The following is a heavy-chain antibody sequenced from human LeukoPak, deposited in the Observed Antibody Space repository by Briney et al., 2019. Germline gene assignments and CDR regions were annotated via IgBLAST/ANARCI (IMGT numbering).Heavy chain of an antibody. CDR1: GGSISSYY. J-gene: IGHJ2*01. Sequence: SETLSLTCTVSGGSISSYYWSWIRQPAGKGLERIGRIYTSGSTNYNPSLKSRVTMSVDTSKNQFSLKLSSVTAADTAVYYCARAEYSSGWYPPQVSSYWYFDLWGRGTLVTVSS. CDR2: IYTSGST. CDR3: ARAEYSSGWYPPQVSSYWYFDL. D-gene: IGHD6-19*01. V-gene: IGHV4-4*07.